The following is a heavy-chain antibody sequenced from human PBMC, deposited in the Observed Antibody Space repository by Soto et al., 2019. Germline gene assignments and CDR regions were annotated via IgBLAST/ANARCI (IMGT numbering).Heavy chain of an antibody. CDR3: ARKILGSTTRPNYWYFDL. Sequence: EVQLVESGGGLVQPGGSLRLSCAASEFIFSTYWMNWVRQAPGKGLEWVSSISGGGDAAFFPDSVRGRFTISRDNSKNTVTLQMNSLGVDDTAVYYCARKILGSTTRPNYWYFDLWGRGTLVTVSS. V-gene: IGHV3-23*04. D-gene: IGHD7-27*01. J-gene: IGHJ2*01. CDR2: ISGGGDAA. CDR1: EFIFSTYW.